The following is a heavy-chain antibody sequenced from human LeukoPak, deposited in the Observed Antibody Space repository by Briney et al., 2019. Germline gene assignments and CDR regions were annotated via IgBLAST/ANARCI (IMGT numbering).Heavy chain of an antibody. Sequence: PGGSLRLSCAVSGFIVSSNHMNWVRQAPVKGLEWVSVINSGGYSGGGPFYADSVKGGFTTSSDSSKNTLFLQMNSLRAEDTAVYYRARDVYRDGYNSFDYWGLGILVTVSS. V-gene: IGHV3-66*01. CDR1: GFIVSSNH. J-gene: IGHJ4*02. D-gene: IGHD5-24*01. CDR3: ARDVYRDGYNSFDY. CDR2: INSGGYSGGGP.